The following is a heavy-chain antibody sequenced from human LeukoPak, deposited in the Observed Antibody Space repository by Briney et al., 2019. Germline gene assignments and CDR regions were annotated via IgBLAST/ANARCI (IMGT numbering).Heavy chain of an antibody. J-gene: IGHJ4*02. Sequence: PGGSLRLSCAASGFTFSSYGMHWVRQAPGKGLEWVAFIRYDGSNKYYADSVKGRFTISRDNSENTLYLQMNSLRAEDTAVYYCAKERDTAMVTIDYWGQGTLVTASS. V-gene: IGHV3-30*02. D-gene: IGHD5-18*01. CDR2: IRYDGSNK. CDR1: GFTFSSYG. CDR3: AKERDTAMVTIDY.